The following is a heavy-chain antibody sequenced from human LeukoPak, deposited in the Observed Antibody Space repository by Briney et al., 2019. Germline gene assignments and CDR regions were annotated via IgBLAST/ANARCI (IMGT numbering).Heavy chain of an antibody. CDR1: GGSINTANYY. Sequence: PSETLSLTCTVSGGSINTANYYWGWLRQPPGKGLEWIGSIYYSETTYDNPSLKSRVTISLETSKNQFSLRLSSVTASDTAVYYCARQRADYYYYYVDVWGEGTTVAVS. CDR2: IYYSETT. CDR3: ARQRADYYYYYVDV. J-gene: IGHJ6*03. V-gene: IGHV4-39*01.